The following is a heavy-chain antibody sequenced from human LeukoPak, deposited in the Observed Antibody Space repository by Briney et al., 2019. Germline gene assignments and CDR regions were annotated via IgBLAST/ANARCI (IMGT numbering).Heavy chain of an antibody. CDR1: GYTFTSYY. D-gene: IGHD6-13*01. J-gene: IGHJ6*03. Sequence: ASVKVSCKASGYTFTSYYMHWVRQAPGQGLEWMGIINPSGGSTSYAQKFQGRVTITRNTSISTAYMELSSLRSEDTAVYYCARGLEQQLVFYYYYYMDVWGKGTTVTVSS. CDR2: INPSGGST. CDR3: ARGLEQQLVFYYYYYMDV. V-gene: IGHV1-46*01.